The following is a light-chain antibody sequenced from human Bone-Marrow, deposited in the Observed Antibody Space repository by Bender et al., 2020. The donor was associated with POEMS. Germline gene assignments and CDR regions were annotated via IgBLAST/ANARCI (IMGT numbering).Light chain of an antibody. Sequence: QSVLTQPPSASGTPGQRVTISCSGSSSNIGSNTVIWYQQLPGTAPKLLIYKNNQRPSGVPDRFSGSKSGTSASLAISGLQSEDEADYYCAAWDDNVNGFYVFGTGTKVTVL. CDR3: AAWDDNVNGFYV. V-gene: IGLV1-44*01. CDR1: SSNIGSNT. CDR2: KNN. J-gene: IGLJ1*01.